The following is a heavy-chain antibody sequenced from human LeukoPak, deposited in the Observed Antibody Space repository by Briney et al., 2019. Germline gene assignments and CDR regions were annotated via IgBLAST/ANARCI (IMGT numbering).Heavy chain of an antibody. Sequence: GGSLRLSCAASGFTFSSYAMSWVRQAPGKGLEWVSAISGSGGSTYYTDSVKGRFTIFRDNSKNTLYLQMNSLRAEDTAVYYCARESGDYYGSGSYDYWGQGTLVTVSS. CDR1: GFTFSSYA. J-gene: IGHJ4*02. CDR3: ARESGDYYGSGSYDY. D-gene: IGHD3-10*01. V-gene: IGHV3-23*01. CDR2: ISGSGGST.